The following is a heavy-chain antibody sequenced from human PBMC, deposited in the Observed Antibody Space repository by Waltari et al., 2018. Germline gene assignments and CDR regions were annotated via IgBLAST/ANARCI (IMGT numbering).Heavy chain of an antibody. CDR3: ATYVGASIGTAAFDV. V-gene: IGHV4-39*01. CDR1: GGSITNNRHY. Sequence: QLHLQESGPGLVKPSETLSLTCSVSGGSITNNRHYWGWIRQPPGKGLEWAATISYTGATYNHPSLKGRVTISGDTSKNQFSLKLNSVTAADTAVYYCATYVGASIGTAAFDVWGQGTMVTVSS. J-gene: IGHJ3*01. CDR2: ISYTGAT. D-gene: IGHD3-16*01.